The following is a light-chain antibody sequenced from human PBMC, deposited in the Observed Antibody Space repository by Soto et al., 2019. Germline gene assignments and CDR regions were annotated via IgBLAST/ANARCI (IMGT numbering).Light chain of an antibody. Sequence: DIQMTQSPSTLSASVGDRVTITCRASQSISSLLAWYQQKPWKAHKLMIYDASSLESGVPSRFSGSGSGTEFTLTSSRLQPDDFATYFGQQYKSYWTFGQGTKVEIK. CDR1: QSISSL. CDR3: QQYKSYWT. V-gene: IGKV1-5*01. CDR2: DAS. J-gene: IGKJ1*01.